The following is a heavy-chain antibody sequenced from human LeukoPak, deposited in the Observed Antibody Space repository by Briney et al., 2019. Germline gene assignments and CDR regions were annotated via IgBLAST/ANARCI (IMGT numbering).Heavy chain of an antibody. CDR1: GFTFGDYA. CDR3: TSPHPRIYCSSTSCYKRGYYYYGMDV. D-gene: IGHD2-2*02. CDR2: IRSKAYGGTT. V-gene: IGHV3-49*03. Sequence: GGSLRLSCTASGFTFGDYAMSWFRQAPGKGLEWVGFIRSKAYGGTTEYAASVKGRFTISRDDSKSIAYLQMNSLKTEDTAVYYCTSPHPRIYCSSTSCYKRGYYYYGMDVWGQGTTVTVSS. J-gene: IGHJ6*02.